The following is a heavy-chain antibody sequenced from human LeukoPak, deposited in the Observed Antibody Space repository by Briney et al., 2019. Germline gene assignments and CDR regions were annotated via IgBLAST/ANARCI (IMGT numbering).Heavy chain of an antibody. Sequence: GGSLRLSCAASGFTFSSYAMSWVRQAPGKGLEWVSAIGGSGGSTYYADSVKGRFTISRDNSKNTLYLQMNSLRAEDTAVYYCAKDQAFYYDSSGYYYWGQGTLVTVSS. J-gene: IGHJ4*02. CDR1: GFTFSSYA. CDR3: AKDQAFYYDSSGYYY. D-gene: IGHD3-22*01. CDR2: IGGSGGST. V-gene: IGHV3-23*01.